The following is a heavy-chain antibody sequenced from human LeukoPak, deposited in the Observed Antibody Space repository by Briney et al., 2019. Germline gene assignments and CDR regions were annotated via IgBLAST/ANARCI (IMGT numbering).Heavy chain of an antibody. V-gene: IGHV3-23*01. D-gene: IGHD5-18*01. CDR1: GFTFSSYA. J-gene: IGHJ6*04. CDR2: ISGSGDST. Sequence: GGSLRLSCAASGFTFSSYAMSWVRQAPGKGLERVSAISGSGDSTYYADSVKVRFTISRDNSKNTLYLQMNSLRAENTAVYYCAKTITAMVKSYYGMDVWGKGTTVTVSS. CDR3: AKTITAMVKSYYGMDV.